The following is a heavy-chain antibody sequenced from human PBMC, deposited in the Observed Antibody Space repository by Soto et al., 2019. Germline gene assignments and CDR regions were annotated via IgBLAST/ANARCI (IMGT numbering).Heavy chain of an antibody. J-gene: IGHJ4*02. V-gene: IGHV4-39*01. CDR2: IYYSGST. CDR1: GGSISSSSYY. Sequence: PSETLSLTCTVSGGSISSSSYYWGWIRQPPGKGLEWIGIIYYSGSTYYNPSLKSRVTISVDTSKNQFSLKLSSVSATDTAVYYCARRWGRTFDYWGQGTLVTVSS. CDR3: ARRWGRTFDY. D-gene: IGHD7-27*01.